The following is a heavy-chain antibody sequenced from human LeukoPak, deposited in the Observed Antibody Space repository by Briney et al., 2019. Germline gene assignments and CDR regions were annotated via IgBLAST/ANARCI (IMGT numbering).Heavy chain of an antibody. D-gene: IGHD3-10*01. Sequence: GGSLRLSCAASGFTFSTYWMSWVRQAPGKGLEWVANIAADGSARHHVASVKGRFTISRDNSKNTLYLQMNSLRAEDTAVYYCAKDAGPLWFGEGDFDYWGQGTLVTVSS. V-gene: IGHV3-7*01. CDR3: AKDAGPLWFGEGDFDY. CDR2: IAADGSAR. CDR1: GFTFSTYW. J-gene: IGHJ4*02.